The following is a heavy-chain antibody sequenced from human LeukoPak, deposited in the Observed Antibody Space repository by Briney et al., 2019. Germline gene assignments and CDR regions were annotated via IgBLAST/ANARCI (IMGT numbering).Heavy chain of an antibody. J-gene: IGHJ4*02. CDR1: GVSISGSSYY. CDR3: ARQDTITTPGVDY. Sequence: SETLSLTCTVSGVSISGSSYYWGWLRQPPGKGLEWIANAYYTGTTYYNPSLKSRVTVSVDTSKNQFSLKLSSVTAADTAVYYCARQDTITTPGVDYWGQGTPVTVSS. CDR2: AYYTGTT. V-gene: IGHV4-39*01. D-gene: IGHD3-3*01.